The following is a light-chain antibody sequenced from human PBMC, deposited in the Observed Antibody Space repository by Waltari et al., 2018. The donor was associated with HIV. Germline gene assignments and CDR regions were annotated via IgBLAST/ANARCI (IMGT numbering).Light chain of an antibody. CDR1: SSDVGGYNY. J-gene: IGLJ3*02. V-gene: IGLV2-23*02. Sequence: HSALTQPASVSGSPGQSITISCTGTSSDVGGYNYVSWYQQHPGKAPKLMIYDVTNRPSGVSNRFSGSKSGNTASLTISGLQAEDEADYYCCSYAGSSIPVVFGGGTKLTVL. CDR3: CSYAGSSIPVV. CDR2: DVT.